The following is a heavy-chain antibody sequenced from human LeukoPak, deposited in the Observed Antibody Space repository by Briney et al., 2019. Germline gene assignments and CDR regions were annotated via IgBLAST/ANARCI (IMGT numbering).Heavy chain of an antibody. J-gene: IGHJ4*02. CDR1: GFTFSSYG. Sequence: GGSLRLSCAASGFTFSSYGMHWVRQAPGKGLEWVSVIWYDGGSKYYADSVKGRFTISRDNAKNSLYLQMISLRDEDTAVYYCARNGLSTYGSGSYYFDYWGQGTLVSVSS. CDR2: IWYDGGSK. D-gene: IGHD3-10*01. V-gene: IGHV3-33*01. CDR3: ARNGLSTYGSGSYYFDY.